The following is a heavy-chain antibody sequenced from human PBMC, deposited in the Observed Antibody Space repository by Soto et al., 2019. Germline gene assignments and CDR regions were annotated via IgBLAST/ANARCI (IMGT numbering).Heavy chain of an antibody. CDR2: TLYMSKWYN. V-gene: IGHV6-1*01. CDR3: ATDAGTTLIYTQAMDV. J-gene: IGHJ6*02. D-gene: IGHD1-1*01. CDR1: GDSVSTSTAS. Sequence: QTLSLPCVISGDSVSTSTASWSWIRQSPSRGLEWLGRTLYMSKWYNEYADSVKSRITFNSDTSKNQISRRRNAGTHEDTAVYYCATDAGTTLIYTQAMDVGGQGTTVTVSS.